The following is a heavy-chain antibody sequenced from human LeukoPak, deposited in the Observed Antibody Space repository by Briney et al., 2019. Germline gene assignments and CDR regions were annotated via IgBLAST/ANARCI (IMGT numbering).Heavy chain of an antibody. Sequence: GASVKVSCKASGYTFTSYAISWVRQAPGQGLEWMGRIIPILGIANYAQKFQGRVTITADKSTSTAYMELSSLRSEDTAVYYCAREEAAQSGVESGDYWGQGTLVTVSS. D-gene: IGHD6-6*01. CDR1: GYTFTSYA. J-gene: IGHJ4*02. CDR3: AREEAAQSGVESGDY. V-gene: IGHV1-69*04. CDR2: IIPILGIA.